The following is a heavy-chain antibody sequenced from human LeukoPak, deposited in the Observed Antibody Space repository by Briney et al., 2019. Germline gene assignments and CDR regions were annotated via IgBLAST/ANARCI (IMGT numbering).Heavy chain of an antibody. CDR1: GGSISSNSYY. Sequence: SETLSLTCTVSGGSISSNSYYWGWIRQPPGKGLEWVGSIHYSGSTYYNPSLKSRVTISVDTSKNQFSLRLSSVTAADTAMYYCARGSGTYYVYNWFHPWGLGTLVTVSS. CDR2: IHYSGST. V-gene: IGHV4-39*07. D-gene: IGHD3-10*01. J-gene: IGHJ5*02. CDR3: ARGSGTYYVYNWFHP.